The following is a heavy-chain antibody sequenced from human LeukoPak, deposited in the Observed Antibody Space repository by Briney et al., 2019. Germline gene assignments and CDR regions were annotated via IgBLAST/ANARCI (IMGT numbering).Heavy chain of an antibody. CDR3: AREASGDYVWGSYRSIPTFDY. J-gene: IGHJ4*02. CDR1: GGTFSSYA. V-gene: IGHV1-69*13. CDR2: VSPIFGTA. D-gene: IGHD3-16*02. Sequence: SVKVSCKASGGTFSSYAISWVRQAPGQGLDWMGGVSPIFGTANYAQKFQGRVTITADESTSTAYMELSSLRSEDTAVYYCAREASGDYVWGSYRSIPTFDYWGQGTLVTVSS.